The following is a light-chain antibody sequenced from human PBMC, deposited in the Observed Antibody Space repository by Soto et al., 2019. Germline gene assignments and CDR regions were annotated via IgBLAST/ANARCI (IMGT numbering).Light chain of an antibody. V-gene: IGKV3-15*01. J-gene: IGKJ5*01. CDR3: QQYNNWPPIT. CDR2: GAS. CDR1: QSVSSN. Sequence: EIVMTQSPATLSVSPRERATLXXRASQSVSSNLAWYQQKPGQAPRLLXYGASTRATGIPARFSGSGSGTEFTLTISSLQSEDFAVYYCQQYNNWPPITFGQGTRLEIK.